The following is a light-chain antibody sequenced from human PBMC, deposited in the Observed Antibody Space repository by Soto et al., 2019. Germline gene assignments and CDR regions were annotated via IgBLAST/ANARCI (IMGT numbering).Light chain of an antibody. Sequence: EIVMTQSPATLSVFPGERATLSCRASQSVSTNLAWHQQKPGQAPRLLIYGASARATGIPARFSGSGSGTEFTLTISSLQSEDFAVYYCHQYNNWPPYTFGQGTKLEIK. CDR1: QSVSTN. CDR3: HQYNNWPPYT. CDR2: GAS. J-gene: IGKJ2*01. V-gene: IGKV3-15*01.